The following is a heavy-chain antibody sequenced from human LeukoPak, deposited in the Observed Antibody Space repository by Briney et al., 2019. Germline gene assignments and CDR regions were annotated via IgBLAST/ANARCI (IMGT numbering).Heavy chain of an antibody. J-gene: IGHJ4*02. V-gene: IGHV3-23*01. CDR2: ISSRGGTT. Sequence: GGSLRLSCAASGFTLSGYAMSWVRQAPGKGLDWVSGISSRGGTTYYADSVKGLFTISRDNSKNTLYLQMNRLRAEDTAVYHCARLIVLVKEFHYWGKGTLVTVSS. CDR3: ARLIVLVKEFHY. D-gene: IGHD2/OR15-2a*01. CDR1: GFTLSGYA.